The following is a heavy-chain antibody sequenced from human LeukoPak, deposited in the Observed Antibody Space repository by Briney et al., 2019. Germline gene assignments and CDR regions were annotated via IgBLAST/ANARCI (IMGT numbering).Heavy chain of an antibody. Sequence: ASVKVSCKTSGYTFISYGISWVRQAPGQGFEWMGWISAYHGNTNYAQKLQDRVTMTTDTSTSTVYLELRSLISDDTAVYYCARDTNVETMVRGVDYWGQGTLVTVSS. CDR3: ARDTNVETMVRGVDY. D-gene: IGHD3-10*01. V-gene: IGHV1-18*01. CDR2: ISAYHGNT. CDR1: GYTFISYG. J-gene: IGHJ4*02.